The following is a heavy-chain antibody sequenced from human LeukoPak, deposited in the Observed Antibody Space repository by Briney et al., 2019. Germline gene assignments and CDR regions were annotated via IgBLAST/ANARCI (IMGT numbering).Heavy chain of an antibody. CDR1: GFTFSSYS. Sequence: PGGSLRLSCAASGFTFSSYSMNWVRQAPGKGLEWVSYISSSSSTIYYADSVKGRFTISRDNAKNSLYLQMNSLRAEDTAVYYCAGIMIRDYWGQGTLVTVSS. CDR2: ISSSSSTI. D-gene: IGHD2-8*01. V-gene: IGHV3-48*01. J-gene: IGHJ4*02. CDR3: AGIMIRDY.